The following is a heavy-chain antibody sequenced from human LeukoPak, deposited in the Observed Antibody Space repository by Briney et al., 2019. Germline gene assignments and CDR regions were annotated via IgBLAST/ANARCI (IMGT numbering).Heavy chain of an antibody. J-gene: IGHJ4*02. V-gene: IGHV3-9*01. CDR3: AKAGRAVAGPFDY. CDR1: GFTFDDYA. Sequence: GGSLRLSCAASGFTFDDYAMHWVRQAPGKGLEWVSGISWNSGSIGYADSVKGRFTISRDNAKNSLYLQMNSLRAEDTALYYCAKAGRAVAGPFDYWGQGTLVTVSS. CDR2: ISWNSGSI. D-gene: IGHD6-19*01.